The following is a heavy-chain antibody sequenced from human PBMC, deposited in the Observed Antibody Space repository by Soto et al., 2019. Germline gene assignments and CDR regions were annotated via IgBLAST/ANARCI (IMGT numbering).Heavy chain of an antibody. CDR1: GDTVSSNSVA. CDR3: ARSEEDSDYYYYGMDG. J-gene: IGHJ6*02. Sequence: SQTLSLTCVGSGDTVSSNSVAWNWVRQSPSRGLEWLGRTYYRSRWYSDYAVSVRSRIDINADTSKNQVSLQLNSVTPEATAVYYCARSEEDSDYYYYGMDGWGQGTTVTVSS. D-gene: IGHD2-15*01. V-gene: IGHV6-1*01. CDR2: TYYRSRWYS.